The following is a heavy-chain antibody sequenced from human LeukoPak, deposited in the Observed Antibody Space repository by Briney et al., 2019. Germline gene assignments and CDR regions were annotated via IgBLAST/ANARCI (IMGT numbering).Heavy chain of an antibody. J-gene: IGHJ4*02. CDR2: INPNSGGT. V-gene: IGHV1-2*02. Sequence: ASVRVSCTASGYTFTGYYIHWVRQAPGQGLEWMGWINPNSGGTNYAQKFQGRVTVTRDTSISTADMELSRLRSDDTAIYYCARVEYRYGFEYWGQGTLVTVSS. CDR3: ARVEYRYGFEY. D-gene: IGHD5-18*01. CDR1: GYTFTGYY.